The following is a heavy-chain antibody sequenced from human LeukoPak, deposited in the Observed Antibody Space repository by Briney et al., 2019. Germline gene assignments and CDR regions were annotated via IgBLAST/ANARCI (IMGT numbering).Heavy chain of an antibody. V-gene: IGHV4-59*01. CDR1: GGSISSYF. CDR3: ARDSSGYCSGGSRLQVGFDP. J-gene: IGHJ5*02. D-gene: IGHD2-15*01. CDR2: IYYSGST. Sequence: SETLSHTPTVSGGSISSYFWSWIRQPPGKGLEWIGYIYYSGSTNYNPSLKSRVTISVDTSKNQFSLKLSSVTAADTAVYYCARDSSGYCSGGSRLQVGFDPWGQGPRVIVSS.